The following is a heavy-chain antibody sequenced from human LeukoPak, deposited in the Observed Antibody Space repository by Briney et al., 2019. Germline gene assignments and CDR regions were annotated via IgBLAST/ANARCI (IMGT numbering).Heavy chain of an antibody. D-gene: IGHD6-19*01. CDR2: INHSGST. CDR1: GGSFSGYY. CDR3: AWDSAGYSSGWYGD. V-gene: IGHV4-34*01. Sequence: SETLSLTCAVYGGSFSGYYWSWIRQPPGKGLEWIGEINHSGSTNYNPSLKSRVTISVDTSKNQFSLKLRSVTAADTAVYYCAWDSAGYSSGWYGDWGQGTLVTVSS. J-gene: IGHJ4*02.